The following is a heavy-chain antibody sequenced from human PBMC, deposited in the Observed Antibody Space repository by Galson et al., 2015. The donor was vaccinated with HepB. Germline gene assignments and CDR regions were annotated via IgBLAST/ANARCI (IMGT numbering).Heavy chain of an antibody. CDR3: TSYDSSGPN. D-gene: IGHD3-22*01. CDR1: GFTFSNAG. V-gene: IGHV3-15*01. Sequence: SLRLSCAASGFTFSNAGMSWVRQAPGKGLEWVGRIKSKTDGGTTDYAAPVKGRFTISSDDSKNTLYLQMNSLKTGDTAVYYCTSYDSSGPNWGQGTLVTVSS. CDR2: IKSKTDGGTT. J-gene: IGHJ4*02.